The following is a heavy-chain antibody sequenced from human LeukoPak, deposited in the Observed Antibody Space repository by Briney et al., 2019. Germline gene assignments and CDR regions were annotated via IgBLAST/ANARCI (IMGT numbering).Heavy chain of an antibody. D-gene: IGHD2-15*01. V-gene: IGHV3-21*01. Sequence: PGGSLRLSCAGSGFTFSSYSMNWVRQAPGKGLQWVSPISRSSSYIYYADSVKGRFTISRDNARNSLYLQMNSLRAEDTAVYYCARAPPGRDLLGGFDFWGQGIRVTVSS. CDR1: GFTFSSYS. CDR3: ARAPPGRDLLGGFDF. J-gene: IGHJ4*02. CDR2: ISRSSSYI.